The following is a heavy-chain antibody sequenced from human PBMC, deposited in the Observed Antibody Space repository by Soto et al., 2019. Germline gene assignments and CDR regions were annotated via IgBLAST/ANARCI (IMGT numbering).Heavy chain of an antibody. CDR1: GFTFSSYA. CDR3: AREGLLRYFDWFLGYMDV. Sequence: GVSLRLSCSASGFTFSSYAMSWVRQAPGKGLEWVSAISGSGGSTYYADSVKGRFTISRDNSKNTLYLQMNSLRAEDTAVYYCAREGLLRYFDWFLGYMDVWGKGTTVTVSS. V-gene: IGHV3-23*01. D-gene: IGHD3-9*01. J-gene: IGHJ6*03. CDR2: ISGSGGST.